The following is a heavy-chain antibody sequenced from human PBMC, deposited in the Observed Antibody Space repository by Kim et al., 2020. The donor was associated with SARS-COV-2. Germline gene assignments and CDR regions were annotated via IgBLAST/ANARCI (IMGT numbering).Heavy chain of an antibody. CDR1: GGSISSGGYY. CDR2: IFYSGST. Sequence: SETLSLTCTVSGGSISSGGYYWSWIRQHPGKGLEWIGYIFYSGSTYYNPSLKSRATISIDTSKNQFFLNLDSMTAADTAVYYCARDSPFGPGPVDNYYG. J-gene: IGHJ6*01. V-gene: IGHV4-31*03. CDR3: ARDSPFGPGPVDNYYG. D-gene: IGHD3-10*01.